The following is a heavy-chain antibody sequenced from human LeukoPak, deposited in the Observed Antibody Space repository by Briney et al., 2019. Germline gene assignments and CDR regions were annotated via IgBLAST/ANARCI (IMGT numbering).Heavy chain of an antibody. Sequence: ASVKVSCKASGYTFISYDINWVRQATGQGLEWMGWMNPNSGNTGYAQKFQGRVTMTRNTSISTAYMELSSLRSEDTAVYYCARSFQPHYYYYYMDVWGKGTTVTVSS. CDR3: ARSFQPHYYYYYMDV. D-gene: IGHD2-2*01. CDR1: GYTFISYD. J-gene: IGHJ6*03. CDR2: MNPNSGNT. V-gene: IGHV1-8*01.